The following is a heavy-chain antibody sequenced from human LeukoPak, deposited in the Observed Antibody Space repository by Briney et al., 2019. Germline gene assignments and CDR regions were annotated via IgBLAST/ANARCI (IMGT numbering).Heavy chain of an antibody. CDR3: ARAYYYGSGDYYSWAYFDF. CDR1: GFTFSNYW. J-gene: IGHJ4*02. CDR2: IYKDGSEM. V-gene: IGHV3-7*04. D-gene: IGHD3-10*01. Sequence: GGSLRLSCAASGFTFSNYWMTWVRQAPGKGLEWVANIYKDGSEMYSVDSVKGRFSISRDNAKKALYLQMNSLRAEDTAVYCCARAYYYGSGDYYSWAYFDFWGRGTLVTVSS.